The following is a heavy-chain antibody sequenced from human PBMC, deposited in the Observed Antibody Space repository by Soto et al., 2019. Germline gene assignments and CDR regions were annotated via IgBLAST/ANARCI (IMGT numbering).Heavy chain of an antibody. CDR1: GFTFSSYG. J-gene: IGHJ4*02. CDR2: IWYDGSNK. Sequence: PGGSLRLSCAASGFTFSSYGMHWVRQAPGKGLEWVAVIWYDGSNKYYADSVKGRFTISRDNSKNTLYLQMNSLRAEDTAVYYCARSYRERITMIVDYWGQGTLVTVSS. CDR3: ARSYRERITMIVDY. D-gene: IGHD3-22*01. V-gene: IGHV3-33*01.